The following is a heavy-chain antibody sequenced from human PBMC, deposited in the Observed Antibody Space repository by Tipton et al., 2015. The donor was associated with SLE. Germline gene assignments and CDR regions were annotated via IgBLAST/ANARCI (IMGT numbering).Heavy chain of an antibody. D-gene: IGHD4/OR15-4a*01. Sequence: GSLRLSCAASGFTFSSYAMSWVRQAPGKGLEWVSVIYSGGSTYYADSVKGRFTISRDNSKNTLYLQMNSLRGEDTAVYYCARVTMGLNGGSYFDLWGRGTLVTVSS. CDR1: GFTFSSYA. V-gene: IGHV3-23*03. CDR3: ARVTMGLNGGSYFDL. CDR2: IYSGGST. J-gene: IGHJ2*01.